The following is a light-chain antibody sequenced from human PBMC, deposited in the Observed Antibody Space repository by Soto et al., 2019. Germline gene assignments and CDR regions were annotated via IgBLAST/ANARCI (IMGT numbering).Light chain of an antibody. CDR1: QSISRS. V-gene: IGKV1-5*01. CDR2: DAS. CDR3: QQYNNWPAWT. J-gene: IGKJ1*01. Sequence: DIQMTQSPSTLSASVGDRVTITCRASQSISRSLAWYQQKPGKAPNLLIYDASSLESGVPSRFSGSGFGTEFTLTISSLQPDDFATYYCQQYNNWPAWTFGQGTKVEIK.